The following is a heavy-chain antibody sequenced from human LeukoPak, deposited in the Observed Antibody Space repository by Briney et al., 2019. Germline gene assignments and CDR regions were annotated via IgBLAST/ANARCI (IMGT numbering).Heavy chain of an antibody. V-gene: IGHV3-23*01. CDR1: GFTFSSYA. Sequence: GGSLRLSCAASGFTFSSYAMSWVRQAPGKGLEWVSGVSGSGGSTYYADSVKGRFTISRDNSKNTLYLQMNSLRAEDTAVYYCAKDPKRSCDILTRPFDPWGQGTLVTVSS. CDR3: AKDPKRSCDILTRPFDP. D-gene: IGHD3-9*01. CDR2: VSGSGGST. J-gene: IGHJ5*02.